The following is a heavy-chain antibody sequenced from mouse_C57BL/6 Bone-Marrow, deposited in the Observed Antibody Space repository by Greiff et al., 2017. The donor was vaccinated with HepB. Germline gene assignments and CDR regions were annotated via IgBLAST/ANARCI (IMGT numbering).Heavy chain of an antibody. CDR1: GYTFTSYW. Sequence: VQLQQPGAELVKPGASVKLSCKASGYTFTSYWMHWVKQRPGQGLEWIGMIHPNSGSTNYNEKFKSKATLTVVKSSSTAYMQLSSLTSEDSAVYYCAKSGTRWLAYWGQGTLVTVSA. J-gene: IGHJ3*01. D-gene: IGHD4-1*01. CDR3: AKSGTRWLAY. CDR2: IHPNSGST. V-gene: IGHV1-64*01.